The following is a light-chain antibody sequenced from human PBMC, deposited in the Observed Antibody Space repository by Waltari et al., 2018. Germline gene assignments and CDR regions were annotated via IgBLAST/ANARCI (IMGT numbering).Light chain of an antibody. J-gene: IGLJ1*01. CDR2: EVS. V-gene: IGLV2-14*03. CDR1: SNDVGGYGY. Sequence: QSALTQPASVSGSPGQSITISCTGTSNDVGGYGYVSWYQQYPGRAPKLIIYEVSFRPSGISPGCPGPRSGNTASLTTLGLQAVDEPVYYCTPHQSTVPHVFG. CDR3: TPHQSTVPHV.